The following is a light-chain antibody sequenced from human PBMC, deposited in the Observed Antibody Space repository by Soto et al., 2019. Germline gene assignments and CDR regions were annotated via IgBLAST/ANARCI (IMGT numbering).Light chain of an antibody. J-gene: IGKJ3*01. CDR2: LGS. Sequence: DIVMTQSPLSLPVTPGEPASISCRSSQSLLHSNGYNYLDWYLQKPGQSPQLLIYLGSNRASGVPDRFSGSGSDTDFTLKISRVEAEDVGVYYCMQGQQIGGAFGPGTKVDIK. V-gene: IGKV2-28*01. CDR3: MQGQQIGGA. CDR1: QSLLHSNGYNY.